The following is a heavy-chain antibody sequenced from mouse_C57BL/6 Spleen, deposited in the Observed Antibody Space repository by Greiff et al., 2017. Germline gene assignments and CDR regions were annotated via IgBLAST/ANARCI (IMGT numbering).Heavy chain of an antibody. D-gene: IGHD1-1*01. J-gene: IGHJ4*01. V-gene: IGHV14-4*01. CDR3: AYITTVGEGYAMDY. CDR2: IDPENGDT. CDR1: GFNIKDDY. Sequence: VQLKQSGAELVRPGASVKLSCTASGFNIKDDYMHWVKQRPEQGLEWIGWIDPENGDTEYASKFQGKATITADTSSNTAYLQLSSLTSEDTAVYYCAYITTVGEGYAMDYWGQGTSVTVSS.